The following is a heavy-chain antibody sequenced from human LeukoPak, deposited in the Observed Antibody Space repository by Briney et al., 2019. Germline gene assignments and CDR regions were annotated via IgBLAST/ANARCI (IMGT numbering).Heavy chain of an antibody. CDR1: GFTFSNHA. J-gene: IGHJ4*02. CDR2: ISGSGGST. D-gene: IGHD3-3*01. V-gene: IGHV3-23*01. Sequence: PGGSLRLSCAASGFTFSNHAMSWVRQAPGKGLEWVSAISGSGGSTYYADSVKGRFTISRDNSKNTLYLQMNSLRAEDTAVYYCAKAYYDFWSGYYDYWGQGTLVTVSS. CDR3: AKAYYDFWSGYYDY.